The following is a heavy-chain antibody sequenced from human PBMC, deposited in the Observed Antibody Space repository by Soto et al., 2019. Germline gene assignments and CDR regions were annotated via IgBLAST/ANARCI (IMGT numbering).Heavy chain of an antibody. Sequence: ASVKVSCKASGYTFTSYAMHWVRQAPGQRLEWMGWINAGNGNTKYSQKFQGRVTITRDTSASTAYMELRSLRSEDTAVYYCASVRAPGIAAAGTDWFDPWGQGTLVTVSS. CDR3: ASVRAPGIAAAGTDWFDP. D-gene: IGHD6-13*01. V-gene: IGHV1-3*01. CDR1: GYTFTSYA. J-gene: IGHJ5*02. CDR2: INAGNGNT.